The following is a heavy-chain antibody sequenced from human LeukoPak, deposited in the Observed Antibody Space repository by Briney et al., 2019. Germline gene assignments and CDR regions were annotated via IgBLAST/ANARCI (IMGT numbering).Heavy chain of an antibody. CDR1: GGTFSSYT. D-gene: IGHD2-2*01. J-gene: IGHJ5*02. CDR2: IIPILGIA. V-gene: IGHV1-69*10. Sequence: ASVKVSCKASGGTFSSYTISWVRQARGQGLEWMGRIIPILGIANYAQKFQGRVTITADKSTSTAYMELSSLRSEDTAVYYCARGGVGYCSSTSCSIGNNWFDPWGQGTLVTVSS. CDR3: ARGGVGYCSSTSCSIGNNWFDP.